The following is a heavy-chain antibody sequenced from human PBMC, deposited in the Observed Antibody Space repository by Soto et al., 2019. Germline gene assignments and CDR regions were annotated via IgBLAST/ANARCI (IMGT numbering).Heavy chain of an antibody. CDR2: MNPNSGNT. J-gene: IGHJ5*02. CDR1: GYTFTSYD. CDR3: ARPGRSGGNWFDP. Sequence: QVQLVQSGAEVKKPGASVKVSCKASGYTFTSYDINWVRQATGQGLEWMGWMNPNSGNTGYAQKFQGRVTMTRNTSISTAEMGLSGLRSEDTAGYYCARPGRSGGNWFDPWGQGTLVTVSS. D-gene: IGHD3-10*01. V-gene: IGHV1-8*01.